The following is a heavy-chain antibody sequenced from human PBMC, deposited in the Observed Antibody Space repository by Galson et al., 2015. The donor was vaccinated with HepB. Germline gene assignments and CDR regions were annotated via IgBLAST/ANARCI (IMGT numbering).Heavy chain of an antibody. CDR1: GGTFSSYA. CDR2: IIPIFGTA. CDR3: AREGLVRGVIMNY. V-gene: IGHV1-69*06. Sequence: SVKVSCKASGGTFSSYAISWVRQAPGQGLEWMGGIIPIFGTANYAQKFQGRVTITADKSTSTAYMELSSLRSEDTAVYYCAREGLVRGVIMNYWGQGTLVTVSS. D-gene: IGHD3-10*01. J-gene: IGHJ4*02.